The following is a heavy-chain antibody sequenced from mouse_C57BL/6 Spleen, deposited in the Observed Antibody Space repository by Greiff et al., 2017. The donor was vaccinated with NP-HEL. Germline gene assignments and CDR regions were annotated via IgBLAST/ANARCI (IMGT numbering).Heavy chain of an antibody. J-gene: IGHJ1*03. CDR1: GFTFSDYG. V-gene: IGHV5-17*01. CDR2: ISSGSSTI. Sequence: EVKLVESGGGLVKPGGSLKLSCAASGFTFSDYGMHWVRQAPEKGLEWVAYISSGSSTIYYADTVKGRFTISRDNAKNTLFLQMTSLRSEDTAMYYCARTPHYYGSSYPNWYFDVWGTGTTVTVSS. CDR3: ARTPHYYGSSYPNWYFDV. D-gene: IGHD1-1*01.